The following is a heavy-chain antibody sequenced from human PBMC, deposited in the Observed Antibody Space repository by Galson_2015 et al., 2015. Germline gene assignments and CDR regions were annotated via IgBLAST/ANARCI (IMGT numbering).Heavy chain of an antibody. CDR2: INPGIGST. V-gene: IGHV1-46*01. CDR3: ARDNALIQVWWRGYFDC. D-gene: IGHD2-15*01. CDR1: GYTFSTFY. Sequence: SVKVSCKASGYTFSTFYVHWVRQAPGQGLEWMGMINPGIGSTIHAQKFQDRVTMTIDTSTNTVYMELSSLRYDDTAVYFCARDNALIQVWWRGYFDCWGQGTLVTVSS. J-gene: IGHJ4*02.